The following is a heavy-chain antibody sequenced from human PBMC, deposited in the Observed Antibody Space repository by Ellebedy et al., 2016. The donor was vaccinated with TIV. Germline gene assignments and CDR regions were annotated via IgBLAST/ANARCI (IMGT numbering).Heavy chain of an antibody. CDR1: GASFSSRSYY. CDR2: IYYSGST. CDR3: ARQVWAGYSGYGIYYFDY. D-gene: IGHD5-12*01. Sequence: MPSETLSLTCTVSGASFSSRSYYWGWIRQPPGKGLEWIGNIYYSGSTYYSPSLKSRVTISVDTSKNQFTLKLSYVTAADTAVYYCARQVWAGYSGYGIYYFDYWGQGILVTVSS. V-gene: IGHV4-39*01. J-gene: IGHJ4*02.